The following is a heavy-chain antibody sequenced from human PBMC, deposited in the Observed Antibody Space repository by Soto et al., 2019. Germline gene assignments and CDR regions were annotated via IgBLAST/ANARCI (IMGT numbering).Heavy chain of an antibody. CDR3: ARSYQGKYSSGCLDP. Sequence: QVQLQQWGAGLLKPSETLSLTCAVYGGSFSGYYWSWIRQPPGKGLEWIGEINHSGSTNYNPSLKSRVTISVDTSKNQFSLKLSSVTAADTAVYYCARSYQGKYSSGCLDPWGQGTLVTVSS. CDR1: GGSFSGYY. D-gene: IGHD6-19*01. V-gene: IGHV4-34*01. CDR2: INHSGST. J-gene: IGHJ5*02.